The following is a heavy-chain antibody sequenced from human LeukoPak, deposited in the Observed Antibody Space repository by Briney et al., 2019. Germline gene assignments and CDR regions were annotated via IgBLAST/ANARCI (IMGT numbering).Heavy chain of an antibody. D-gene: IGHD2-2*01. Sequence: GASVKVSCKASGYTFTSYGISWVRQAPGQGLEWMGWISAYNGNTNYAQKLQGRVTMTTDTSTSTAYMELRSLRSDDTAVYYCARGSTRLPASTLYYFDYWGQGTLVTVSS. V-gene: IGHV1-18*01. CDR3: ARGSTRLPASTLYYFDY. J-gene: IGHJ4*02. CDR2: ISAYNGNT. CDR1: GYTFTSYG.